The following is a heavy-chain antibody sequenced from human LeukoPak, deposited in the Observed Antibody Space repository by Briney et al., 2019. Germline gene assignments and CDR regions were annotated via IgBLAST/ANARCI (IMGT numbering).Heavy chain of an antibody. Sequence: GGSLRLSCAASGFTFSSYAMSWVRQAPGKGLGWVSAISGSGVSTYYADSVKGRFTISRDNSKNTLYLQMNSLRAEDTAVYYCARNLRRLDYWGQGTLVTVSS. CDR1: GFTFSSYA. J-gene: IGHJ4*02. CDR3: ARNLRRLDY. D-gene: IGHD6-6*01. V-gene: IGHV3-23*01. CDR2: ISGSGVST.